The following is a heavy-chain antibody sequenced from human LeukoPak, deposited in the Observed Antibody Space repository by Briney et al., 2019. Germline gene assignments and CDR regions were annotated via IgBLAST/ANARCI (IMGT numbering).Heavy chain of an antibody. J-gene: IGHJ4*02. D-gene: IGHD3-16*02. Sequence: SETLSLTCTVSGGPISSYYWSWIRQPPGKGLEWIGYIYYSGSTNYNPSLKSRVTISVDTSKNQFSLKLSSVTAADTAVYYCARTYYDYIWGSYLHFDYWGQGTLVTVSS. V-gene: IGHV4-59*01. CDR1: GGPISSYY. CDR3: ARTYYDYIWGSYLHFDY. CDR2: IYYSGST.